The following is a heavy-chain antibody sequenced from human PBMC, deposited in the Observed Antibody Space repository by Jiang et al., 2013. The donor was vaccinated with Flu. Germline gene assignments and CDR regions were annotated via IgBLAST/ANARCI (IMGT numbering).Heavy chain of an antibody. CDR3: AAGGFSVPYYGSGSYFYYYYGMDV. CDR2: IVVGSGNT. CDR1: GFTFTSSA. D-gene: IGHD3-10*01. J-gene: IGHJ6*02. Sequence: SGAEVKKPGTSVKVSCKASGFTFTSSAMQWVRQARGQRLEWIGWIVVGSGNTNYAQKFQERVTITRDMSTSTAYMELSSLRSEDTAVYYCAAGGFSVPYYGSGSYFYYYYGMDVWGQGTTVTVSS. V-gene: IGHV1-58*02.